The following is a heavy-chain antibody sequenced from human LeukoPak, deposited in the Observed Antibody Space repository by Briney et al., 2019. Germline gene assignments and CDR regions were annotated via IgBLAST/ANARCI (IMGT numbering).Heavy chain of an antibody. CDR3: ARDDTIYYDSSGYYTGEIFDY. CDR1: GFTFSSYG. J-gene: IGHJ4*02. Sequence: PGRSLRLSCAASGFTFSSYGMHWVRQAPGKGLEWVAVISYDGSNKYYADSVKGRFTISRDNSKNTLYLQMNSLRAEDTAVYYCARDDTIYYDSSGYYTGEIFDYWGQGTLVTVSS. CDR2: ISYDGSNK. D-gene: IGHD3-22*01. V-gene: IGHV3-30*03.